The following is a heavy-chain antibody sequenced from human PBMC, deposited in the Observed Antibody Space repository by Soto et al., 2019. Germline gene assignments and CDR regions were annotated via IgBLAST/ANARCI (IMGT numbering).Heavy chain of an antibody. D-gene: IGHD6-19*01. V-gene: IGHV3-11*01. CDR2: ISSRGSTI. CDR3: AIEQGLDEYYFYY. CDR1: GFTFSDYY. Sequence: PGGSLRLSCAASGFTFSDYYMRWLRQAPGKGLEWVSYISSRGSTIYYADSLKGRVTISSANAKNSLYLQMNSLRAEDTAVYYCAIEQGLDEYYFYYWGQGTLVTVSS. J-gene: IGHJ4*02.